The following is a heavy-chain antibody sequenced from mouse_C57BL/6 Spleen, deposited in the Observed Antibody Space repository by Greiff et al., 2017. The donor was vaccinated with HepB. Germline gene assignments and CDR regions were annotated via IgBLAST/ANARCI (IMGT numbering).Heavy chain of an antibody. J-gene: IGHJ4*01. CDR3: ARKARPDYAMDY. Sequence: QVQLKQPGAELVMPGASVKLSCKASGYTFTSYWMHWVKQRPGQGLEWIGEIDPSDSYTNYNQKFKGKSTLTVDKSSSTAYMQLSSLTSEDSAVYYCARKARPDYAMDYWGQGTSVTVSS. CDR2: IDPSDSYT. CDR1: GYTFTSYW. V-gene: IGHV1-69*01.